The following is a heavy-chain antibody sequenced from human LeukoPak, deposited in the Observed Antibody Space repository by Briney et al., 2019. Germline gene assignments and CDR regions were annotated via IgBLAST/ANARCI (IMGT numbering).Heavy chain of an antibody. Sequence: ASVKVSCKVSGGTFSSYAISWVRQAPGQGLEWMGRIIPILGIANYAQKFQGRVTITADKSTSTAYMELSSLRSEDTAVYYCARDSTYSASWYVDWGQGTLVTVSS. CDR3: ARDSTYSASWYVD. J-gene: IGHJ4*02. D-gene: IGHD6-13*01. V-gene: IGHV1-69*04. CDR2: IIPILGIA. CDR1: GGTFSSYA.